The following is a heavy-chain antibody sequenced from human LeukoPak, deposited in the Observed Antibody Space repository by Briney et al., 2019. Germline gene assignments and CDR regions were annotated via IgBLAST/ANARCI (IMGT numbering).Heavy chain of an antibody. V-gene: IGHV3-33*08. J-gene: IGHJ6*02. CDR1: GFTFSSYG. CDR2: IWYDGSNK. D-gene: IGHD2-15*01. CDR3: ARMYCSGGSCYSGDYGMDV. Sequence: PGGSLRLSCAASGFTFSSYGMHWVRQAPGKGLEWVAVIWYDGSNKYYADSVKGRFTISRDNSKNTLYLQMNSLRAEDTAVYYCARMYCSGGSCYSGDYGMDVWGQGTTVTVSS.